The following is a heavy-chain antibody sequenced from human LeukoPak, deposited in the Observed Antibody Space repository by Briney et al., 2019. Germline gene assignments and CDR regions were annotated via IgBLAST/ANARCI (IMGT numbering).Heavy chain of an antibody. D-gene: IGHD2-2*01. J-gene: IGHJ4*02. CDR1: GGSISDHY. CDR3: ARGRSIDY. Sequence: SETLSLTCTVSGGSISDHYWSWIRQPPGKGLEWIGEINHGGSTNYNPSLKSRVTISVDTSKNQFSLKLCSVTAADTAVYYCARGRSIDYWGQGTLVTVSS. V-gene: IGHV4-34*01. CDR2: INHGGST.